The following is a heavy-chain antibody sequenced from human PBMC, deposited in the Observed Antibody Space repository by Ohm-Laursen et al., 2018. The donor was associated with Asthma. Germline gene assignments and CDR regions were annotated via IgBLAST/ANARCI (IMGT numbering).Heavy chain of an antibody. Sequence: SLRLSCTASGFAFSNIWMTWVRQSPGKGLEWVGRITSERSGGTRAYAAPVKDRFTISRDDSKTTLYLQMNSLETEDIAVYFCATYNQYNAFDLWGQGTMVTVSS. D-gene: IGHD1-14*01. J-gene: IGHJ3*01. CDR3: ATYNQYNAFDL. CDR2: ITSERSGGTR. V-gene: IGHV3-15*01. CDR1: GFAFSNIW.